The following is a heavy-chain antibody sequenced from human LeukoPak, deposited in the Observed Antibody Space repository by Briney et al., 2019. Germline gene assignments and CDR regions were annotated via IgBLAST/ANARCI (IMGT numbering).Heavy chain of an antibody. V-gene: IGHV4-59*08. D-gene: IGHD6-19*01. Sequence: PSETLSLTCTVSGGSINGYYWSWIRQPPGKGLEWIGYIYFSGSTNYNPSLKSRVTISIDTSKNQFSLKLSSVTAADTAAYYCARHEAVAGSNFDYWGQGTLVTVSS. CDR1: GGSINGYY. CDR3: ARHEAVAGSNFDY. CDR2: IYFSGST. J-gene: IGHJ4*02.